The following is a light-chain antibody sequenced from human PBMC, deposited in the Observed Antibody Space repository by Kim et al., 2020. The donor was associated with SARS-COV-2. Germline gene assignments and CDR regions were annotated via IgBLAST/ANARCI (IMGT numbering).Light chain of an antibody. CDR2: YDS. V-gene: IGLV3-21*04. CDR3: QVWDRASDHPNYV. Sequence: SYELTQPPSVSVAPGKTATITCGGDNIGAYSVHWYQQKPGQAPVLVTYYDSDRPSGIPDRFSGSNSGNAATLTISSVEAGDDADYYCQVWDRASDHPNYVFGTGTKVTVL. CDR1: NIGAYS. J-gene: IGLJ1*01.